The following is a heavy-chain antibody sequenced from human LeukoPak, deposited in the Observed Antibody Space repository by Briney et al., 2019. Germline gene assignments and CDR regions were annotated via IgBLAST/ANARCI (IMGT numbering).Heavy chain of an antibody. CDR2: INHSGST. CDR3: ARGSPHKATFDY. D-gene: IGHD5-12*01. Sequence: PSETLSLTCAVYGGSFSGYYWSWIRQPPGKGLEWIGEINHSGSTNYNPSLKSRVTISVDTSKNQFSLKLSSVTAADTAVYYCARGSPHKATFDYWGQGTLVTVSS. J-gene: IGHJ4*02. CDR1: GGSFSGYY. V-gene: IGHV4-34*01.